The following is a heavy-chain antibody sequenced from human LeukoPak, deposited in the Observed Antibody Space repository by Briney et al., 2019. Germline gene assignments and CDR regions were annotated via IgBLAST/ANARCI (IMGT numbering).Heavy chain of an antibody. J-gene: IGHJ6*02. V-gene: IGHV3-33*01. CDR1: GFTFSSYG. Sequence: GGSLRLSCAATGFTFSSYGMHWVRQAPGKGLEWVAVIWYDGSNKYYADSVKGRFTISRDNSKNTLYLQMTSLRAEDTAVYYCARDRLVSTLAYGMDVWGQGTTVTVSS. CDR2: IWYDGSNK. D-gene: IGHD2-8*02. CDR3: ARDRLVSTLAYGMDV.